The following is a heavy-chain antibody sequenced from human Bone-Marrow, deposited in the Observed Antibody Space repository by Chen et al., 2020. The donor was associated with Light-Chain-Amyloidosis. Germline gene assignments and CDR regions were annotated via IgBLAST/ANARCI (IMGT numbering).Heavy chain of an antibody. J-gene: IGHJ3*01. D-gene: IGHD6-13*01. CDR1: GFPLNHYN. V-gene: IGHV3-21*01. CDR2: ISSRSRYI. CDR3: ARDEAGTFSGCPRGGADGFDS. Sequence: EVQLVESGGGLVKPGGSLRLSCEASGFPLNHYNMNWVRQAPGRGLGWRWERVASISSRSRYIFVADRVRFRSTISRDNAKNSLYLQLNSLRAEDKVVYYCARDEAGTFSGCPRGGADGFDSWGQGTMVTVSS.